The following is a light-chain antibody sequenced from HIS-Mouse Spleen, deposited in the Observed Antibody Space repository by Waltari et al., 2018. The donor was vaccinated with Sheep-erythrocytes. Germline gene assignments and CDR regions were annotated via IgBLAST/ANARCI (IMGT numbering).Light chain of an antibody. Sequence: DIQMTQSPSSLSASVGDRVTITCRASQSISSYLNWYQQKPGKAPKLLIYAESSLQSGVPARFSGSGSGTDFTLTISSLQPEEFATYYCQQSYSTPRTFGQGTKVEIK. CDR2: AES. V-gene: IGKV1-39*01. CDR3: QQSYSTPRT. CDR1: QSISSY. J-gene: IGKJ1*01.